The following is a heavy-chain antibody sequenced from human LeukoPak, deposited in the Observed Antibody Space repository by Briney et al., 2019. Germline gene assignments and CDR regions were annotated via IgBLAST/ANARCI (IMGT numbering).Heavy chain of an antibody. CDR2: ISAYNGNT. D-gene: IGHD3-22*01. CDR1: GYTFTSYG. J-gene: IGHJ4*02. Sequence: ASVKVSCKASGYTFTSYGISWVRQAPGQGLEWMGWISAYNGNTNYAQKLQGRVTMTTDTSTSTAYMELRSLRSDDTAVYYCARERNYYDSSGYYLWGQGTLVTVSS. CDR3: ARERNYYDSSGYYL. V-gene: IGHV1-18*01.